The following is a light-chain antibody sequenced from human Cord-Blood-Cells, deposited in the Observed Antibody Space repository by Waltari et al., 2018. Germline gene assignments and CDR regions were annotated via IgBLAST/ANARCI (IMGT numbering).Light chain of an antibody. J-gene: IGLJ1*01. CDR3: SSYTSSSTLV. CDR2: EVS. Sequence: QSALTQPASVSGSPGQSLPISCTGTCSDVGGYNYVPWYQQHPGKAPKLMIYEVSNRPSGVSNRFSGSKSGNTASLTISGLQAEDEADYYCSSYTSSSTLVFGTGTKVTVL. V-gene: IGLV2-14*01. CDR1: CSDVGGYNY.